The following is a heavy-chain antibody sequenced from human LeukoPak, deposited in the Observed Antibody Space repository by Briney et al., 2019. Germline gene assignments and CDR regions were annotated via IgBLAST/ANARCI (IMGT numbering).Heavy chain of an antibody. D-gene: IGHD2-15*01. Sequence: GGSLRLSCAASGFTFGNYAMNWVRQAPGKGLEWVSTVSGDVDTTFYADSVKGRFTISRGNSKNTLFLQMNSLRAEDTALYYCAKDVGYCSVGSCYGFDFWGQGALVTVSS. CDR1: GFTFGNYA. J-gene: IGHJ4*02. V-gene: IGHV3-23*01. CDR2: VSGDVDTT. CDR3: AKDVGYCSVGSCYGFDF.